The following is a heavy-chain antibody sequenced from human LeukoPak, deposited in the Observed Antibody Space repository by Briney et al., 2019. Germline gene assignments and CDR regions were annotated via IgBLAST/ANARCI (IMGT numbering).Heavy chain of an antibody. D-gene: IGHD3-22*01. CDR2: IYYSGRT. Sequence: NPSETLSLTCTVPGGSISSYYWSWIRQPPGKGLEWIGYIYYSGRTNYNPSLKSRVTISVDTSKNQFSLKLSSVTAADTAVYFCAGQNYHDTSAYRHGAFDIWGQGTMVTVSS. V-gene: IGHV4-59*01. CDR1: GGSISSYY. J-gene: IGHJ3*02. CDR3: AGQNYHDTSAYRHGAFDI.